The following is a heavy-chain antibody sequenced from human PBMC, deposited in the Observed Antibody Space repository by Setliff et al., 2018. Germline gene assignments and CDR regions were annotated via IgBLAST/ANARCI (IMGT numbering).Heavy chain of an antibody. V-gene: IGHV1-18*01. D-gene: IGHD2-8*01. CDR1: GYTFTDFG. CDR2: ISAYSGNA. Sequence: ASVKVSCKASGYTFTDFGINWVRQAPGQGLEWVGWISAYSGNAYYTQKHQDRVTLTTDTSTTTAYLELRSLRPDDTAVYYLARLVRFCTRTACQRVAGAESCGQGTLVTVSS. J-gene: IGHJ5*01. CDR3: ARLVRFCTRTACQRVAGAES.